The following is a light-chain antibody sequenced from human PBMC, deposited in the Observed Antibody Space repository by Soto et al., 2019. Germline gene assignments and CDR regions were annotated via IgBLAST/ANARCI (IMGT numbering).Light chain of an antibody. V-gene: IGKV1-39*01. CDR1: QSIRGY. CDR2: KVS. J-gene: IGKJ1*01. CDR3: QQSYSKPPT. Sequence: DIHMTQSPSSLPASVGDRVTVTCRASQSIRGYLNWYQQQPGKGPKFLINKVSNLESGVPSRISGSGSGTDFTLTISGLQPDDFETYYCQQSYSKPPTFGQGTKVDIK.